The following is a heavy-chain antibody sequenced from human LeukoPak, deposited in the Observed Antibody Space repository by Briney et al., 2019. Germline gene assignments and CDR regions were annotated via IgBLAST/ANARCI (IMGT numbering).Heavy chain of an antibody. J-gene: IGHJ4*02. CDR3: ARALYSDSSGYYPGLDH. V-gene: IGHV1-18*01. Sequence: ASVKVSCKASGYTLNSYAFSWVRQAPGQGLECVGWISSYNGDTNYARRFQGRVTMTTDTSTKTSHMELRNLGSDDTAVYYCARALYSDSSGYYPGLDHWGQGTLVTVSS. D-gene: IGHD3-22*01. CDR2: ISSYNGDT. CDR1: GYTLNSYA.